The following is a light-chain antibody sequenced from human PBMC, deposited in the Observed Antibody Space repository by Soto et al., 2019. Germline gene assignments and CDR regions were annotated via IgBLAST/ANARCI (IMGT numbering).Light chain of an antibody. CDR2: GAS. Sequence: EIVMTQSPATLSVSPGGRATLSCRASQSVSSNLAWYQQKPGQAPRLLVYGASTRATGIPARFSGSGSGTEFTLTISSLQSEDFAVYYSQQYTNCPLTFGGGAKVEIK. CDR1: QSVSSN. J-gene: IGKJ4*01. CDR3: QQYTNCPLT. V-gene: IGKV3-15*01.